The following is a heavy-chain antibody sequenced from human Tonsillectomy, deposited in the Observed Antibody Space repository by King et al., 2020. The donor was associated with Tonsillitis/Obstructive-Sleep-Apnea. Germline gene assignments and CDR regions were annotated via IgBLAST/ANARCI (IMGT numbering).Heavy chain of an antibody. J-gene: IGHJ5*02. Sequence: VQLVESGGGLVQPGGSLRLSCAASGFTFSSYEMNWVRQAPGKGLEWVSYISSSGSTIYYADSVKGRFTISRDNAKNSLYLQMNSLRAEDTAVYYCARGVPTCPYWFDPLGQGTLVTVSS. CDR2: ISSSGSTI. CDR3: ARGVPTCPYWFDP. V-gene: IGHV3-48*03. CDR1: GFTFSSYE. D-gene: IGHD3-10*01.